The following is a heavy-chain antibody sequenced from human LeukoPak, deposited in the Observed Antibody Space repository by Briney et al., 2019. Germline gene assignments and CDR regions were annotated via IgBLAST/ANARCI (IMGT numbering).Heavy chain of an antibody. D-gene: IGHD2-21*02. CDR2: ISSSGRTI. V-gene: IGHV3-48*03. J-gene: IGHJ4*02. CDR3: ATLPLTATRDY. Sequence: EPGGSLRLSCAASGFTFSSYEMNWVRQAPGKGLEWVSYISSSGRTIYYADSVKGRFNISRHNAKNSLYLQMNSLRAEDTAVCYCATLPLTATRDYWGQGTLVTVSS. CDR1: GFTFSSYE.